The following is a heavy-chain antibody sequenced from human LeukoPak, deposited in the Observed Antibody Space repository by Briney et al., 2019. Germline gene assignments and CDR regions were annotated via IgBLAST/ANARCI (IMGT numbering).Heavy chain of an antibody. Sequence: SETLSLTCTVSGGSISSYYWSWIRQPPGKGLEWIGYIYYSGSTNYNPSLKSRVTISVDTSKSQFSLKLSSVTAADTAVYYCARTLPYCSTTSCYDFWGQGTLVTVSS. V-gene: IGHV4-59*01. CDR1: GGSISSYY. J-gene: IGHJ4*02. CDR3: ARTLPYCSTTSCYDF. CDR2: IYYSGST. D-gene: IGHD2-2*01.